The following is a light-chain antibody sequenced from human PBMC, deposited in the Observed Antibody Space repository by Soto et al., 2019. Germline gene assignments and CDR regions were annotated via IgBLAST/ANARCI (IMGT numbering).Light chain of an antibody. CDR3: QQFSSYPLT. V-gene: IGKV3-20*01. CDR1: QTVRNNY. Sequence: EFVLTQSPGTLSLSPGERATLSCRASQTVRNNYLAWYQQKPGQAPRLLIYDASTRATGIPDRFSGGGSGTDFTLAISRLEPEDPAVYYCQQFSSYPLTFGGGTKVDI. CDR2: DAS. J-gene: IGKJ4*01.